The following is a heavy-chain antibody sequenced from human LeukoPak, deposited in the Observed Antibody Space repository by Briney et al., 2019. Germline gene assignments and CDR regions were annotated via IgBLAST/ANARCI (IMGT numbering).Heavy chain of an antibody. V-gene: IGHV3-21*04. Sequence: PGGSLRLSCAASGFTFSSYAMSWVRQAPGKGLEWVSSISSSSSYIYYADSVKVRFTISRDNSKNTLYLQMNSLRAEDTAVYYCARVEISGDGRIDYWAREPWSPSPQ. CDR2: ISSSSSYI. D-gene: IGHD5-12*01. CDR1: GFTFSSYA. CDR3: ARVEISGDGRIDY. J-gene: IGHJ4*02.